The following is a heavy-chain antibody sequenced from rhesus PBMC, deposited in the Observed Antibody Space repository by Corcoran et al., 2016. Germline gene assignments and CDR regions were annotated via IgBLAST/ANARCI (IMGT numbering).Heavy chain of an antibody. V-gene: IGHV4-147*01. CDR1: GVSLYGNY. J-gene: IGHJ5-2*02. CDR3: ARDAISLDV. CDR2: ISGNTETT. Sequence: QVLLQESGPGLVTPSETLSPTCAVAGVSLYGNYGTWIRHSPGKGLEWIGYISGNTETTSYNPSLGGRVTISKDTSQNQYSLMLTSVTAADTAIYYCARDAISLDVWGRGVLVTVSS.